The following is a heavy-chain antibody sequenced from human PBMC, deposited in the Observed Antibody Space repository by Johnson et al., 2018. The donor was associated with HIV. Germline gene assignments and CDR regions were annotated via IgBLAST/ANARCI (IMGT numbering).Heavy chain of an antibody. D-gene: IGHD3-10*01. CDR3: ASEVRGVLDI. CDR1: GFTFSSYA. J-gene: IGHJ3*02. CDR2: ISYDGSNK. V-gene: IGHV3-30*14. Sequence: QVQLVESGGGVVQPGRSLRLSCAASGFTFSSYAMHWVRQAPGKGLDWVAVISYDGSNKYYADSVKGRFTISRDNSKNTLYLQMNSLRVEDTAVYYCASEVRGVLDIWGQGTMVTVSS.